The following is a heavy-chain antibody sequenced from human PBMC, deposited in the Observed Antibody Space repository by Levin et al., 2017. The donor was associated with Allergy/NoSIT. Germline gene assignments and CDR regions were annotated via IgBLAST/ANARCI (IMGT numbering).Heavy chain of an antibody. CDR1: GYTFTSYA. Sequence: ASVKVSCKASGYTFTSYAMNWVRQAPGQGLEWMGWINTNTGNPTYAQGFTGRFVFSLDTSVSTAYLQISSLKAEDTAVYYCARYPIVVVPAAMRLLDYWGQGTLVTVSS. CDR2: INTNTGNP. V-gene: IGHV7-4-1*02. D-gene: IGHD2-2*01. CDR3: ARYPIVVVPAAMRLLDY. J-gene: IGHJ4*02.